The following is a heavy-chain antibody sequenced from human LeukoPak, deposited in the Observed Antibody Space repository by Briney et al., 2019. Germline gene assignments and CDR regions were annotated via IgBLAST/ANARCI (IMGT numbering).Heavy chain of an antibody. J-gene: IGHJ4*02. CDR3: ARGTPYDSSGYYFDY. CDR2: IYHSGST. V-gene: IGHV4-38-2*01. CDR1: GYSISSGYY. D-gene: IGHD3-22*01. Sequence: SETLSLTCAVSGYSISSGYYWGWIRQPPGKGLEWIGSIYHSGSTYYNPSLKSRVTISVDTSKNQFSLKLSSVTAADTAVYYCARGTPYDSSGYYFDYWGQGTLVIVTS.